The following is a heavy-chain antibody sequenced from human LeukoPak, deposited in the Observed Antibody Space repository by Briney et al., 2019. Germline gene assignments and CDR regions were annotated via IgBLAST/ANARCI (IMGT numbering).Heavy chain of an antibody. J-gene: IGHJ4*02. D-gene: IGHD5-12*01. CDR2: IKQDGSEE. Sequence: GSLRLSCAASGFILRGHWMSWVRQAPGRGLEWVAHIKQDGSEEQYVDSVEGRFILSRDDAKNSVYLQMNSLRVDDTAVYYCARGPNFGSRVDYFDYWGQGTPVTVSS. CDR1: GFILRGHW. CDR3: ARGPNFGSRVDYFDY. V-gene: IGHV3-7*01.